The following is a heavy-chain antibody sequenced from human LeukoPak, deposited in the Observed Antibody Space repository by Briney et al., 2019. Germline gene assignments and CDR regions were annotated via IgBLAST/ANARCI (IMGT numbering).Heavy chain of an antibody. Sequence: GGSLRLSCVASGFSLSRHWMHWLRLAPGEGLVWVSRISTDGGSTAYADSVRGRFTISRDNARNTLYLQMTSLRAEDTAVYYCARGNHGNWFEYWGKGALVTVSS. CDR3: ARGNHGNWFEY. V-gene: IGHV3-74*01. CDR1: GFSLSRHW. CDR2: ISTDGGST. J-gene: IGHJ4*02. D-gene: IGHD4-23*01.